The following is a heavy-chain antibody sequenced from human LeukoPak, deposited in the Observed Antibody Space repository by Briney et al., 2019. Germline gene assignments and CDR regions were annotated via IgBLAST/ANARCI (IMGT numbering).Heavy chain of an antibody. CDR1: GFIFSGAW. J-gene: IGHJ4*02. CDR2: IYYSGST. V-gene: IGHV4-38-2*01. CDR3: ARSDSSGWSPFDY. D-gene: IGHD6-19*01. Sequence: GSLRLSCAASGFIFSGAWMSWVRQPPGKGLEWIGSIYYSGSTYYNPSLKSRVTISVDTSKNQFSLKLSSVTAADTAVYYCARSDSSGWSPFDYWGQGTLVTVSS.